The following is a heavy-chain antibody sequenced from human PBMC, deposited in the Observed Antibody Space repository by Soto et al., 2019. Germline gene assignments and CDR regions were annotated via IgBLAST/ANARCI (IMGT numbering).Heavy chain of an antibody. CDR3: ATFMGATQAFKFDY. J-gene: IGHJ4*02. Sequence: ASVKVSCKVSGYTLTELSMHWVRQAPGKGLEWMGGFDPEDGETIYAQKFQGRVTMTEDTCTYTAYMELSSLRSKDTAVSYCATFMGATQAFKFDYGGLGTLVTVSS. V-gene: IGHV1-24*01. D-gene: IGHD1-26*01. CDR1: GYTLTELS. CDR2: FDPEDGET.